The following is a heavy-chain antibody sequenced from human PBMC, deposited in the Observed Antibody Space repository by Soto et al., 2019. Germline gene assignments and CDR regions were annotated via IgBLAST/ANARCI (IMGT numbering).Heavy chain of an antibody. CDR2: IYHSGST. V-gene: IGHV4-30-2*01. D-gene: IGHD2-2*01. Sequence: SETLSLTCAVSGGSISSGGYSWSWIRQPPGKGLEWIGYIYHSGSTYYNPSLKSRVTISIDRSKNQFSLKLSSVTAADTAVYYCARVPDRWGQGTLVTVS. J-gene: IGHJ5*02. CDR1: GGSISSGGYS. CDR3: ARVPDR.